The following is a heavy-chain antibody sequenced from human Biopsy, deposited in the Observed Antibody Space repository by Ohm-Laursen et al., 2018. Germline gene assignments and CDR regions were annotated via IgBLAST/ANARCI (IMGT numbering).Heavy chain of an antibody. J-gene: IGHJ4*02. CDR2: VHYSGSP. D-gene: IGHD3/OR15-3a*01. Sequence: TLSLTCTVSGGSMTGSSYYWGGIRQPPGKGLEWIGAVHYSGSPYYNPSLKSRVTISVDTSKNQFSLKLNSVTAADTAVYSCARHSPAPNWTFDYWGQGTQVTVSS. CDR1: GGSMTGSSYY. CDR3: ARHSPAPNWTFDY. V-gene: IGHV4-39*01.